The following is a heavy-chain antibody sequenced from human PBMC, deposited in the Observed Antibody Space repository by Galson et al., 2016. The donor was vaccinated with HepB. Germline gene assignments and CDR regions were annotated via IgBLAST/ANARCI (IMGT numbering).Heavy chain of an antibody. D-gene: IGHD3-10*01. V-gene: IGHV3-23*01. Sequence: SLRLSCAASGFTFSSYAMSWVRQAPGKGLEWVSTISGSADSTYYADSVKGRFSISRDKSRNTLYVQMNSLRAEDTAIYYCAKMKYKGSGSLSTFDIWGPGTMVTVSS. CDR2: ISGSADST. CDR3: AKMKYKGSGSLSTFDI. CDR1: GFTFSSYA. J-gene: IGHJ3*02.